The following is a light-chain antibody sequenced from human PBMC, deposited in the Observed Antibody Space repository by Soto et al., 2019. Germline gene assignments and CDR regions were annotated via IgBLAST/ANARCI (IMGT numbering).Light chain of an antibody. CDR3: SSFSVASPL. J-gene: IGLJ1*01. CDR1: SSDIGGYNY. CDR2: DVS. Sequence: QSALTQPASMSGSPGQSVTISCAGTSSDIGGYNYVSWYQHRPGTAPKLIIYDVSSRPSGVSHRFSASKSGNTASLTISGLQAEDEADYYCSSFSVASPLFGTGTKVTVL. V-gene: IGLV2-14*01.